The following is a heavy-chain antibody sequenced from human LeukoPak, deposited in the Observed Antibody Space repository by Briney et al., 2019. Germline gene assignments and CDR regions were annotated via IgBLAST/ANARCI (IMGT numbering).Heavy chain of an antibody. CDR2: IQDGSDK. J-gene: IGHJ3*02. CDR3: ARCFDI. CDR1: GYTFSNAW. V-gene: IGHV3-7*05. Sequence: GGSLRLSCAISGYTFSNAWMNWVRQAPGKGLEWVANIQDGSDKYYVDSVKGRFTISRDNAKNSLYLQMNSLRAEDTAVYYCARCFDIWGQGTMVTVSS.